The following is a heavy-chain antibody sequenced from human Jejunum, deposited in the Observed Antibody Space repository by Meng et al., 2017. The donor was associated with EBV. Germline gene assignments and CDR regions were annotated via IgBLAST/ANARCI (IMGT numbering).Heavy chain of an antibody. CDR1: GGSVSTASYY. J-gene: IGHJ4*02. V-gene: IGHV4-61*01. CDR2: IYYSGNT. Sequence: HVHLQKPVPGLVKPSETLSLTSTVSGGSVSTASYYWSWIRQSPGKGLEWIGYIYYSGNTNYNPSLKSRATITVDTSKNQFSLKLSSVTAADTAVYYCARVVDYYERSGYPDFWGQGTLVTVSS. D-gene: IGHD3-22*01. CDR3: ARVVDYYERSGYPDF.